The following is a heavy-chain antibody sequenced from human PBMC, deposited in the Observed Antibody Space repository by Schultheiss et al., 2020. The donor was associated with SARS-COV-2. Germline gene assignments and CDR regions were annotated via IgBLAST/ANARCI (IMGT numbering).Heavy chain of an antibody. CDR2: IYYSGST. J-gene: IGHJ6*03. Sequence: SETLSLTCNVSGDSISSYYWSWIRQPPGKGLEWIGYIYYSGSTNYNPSLKSRVTISVDTSKNQFSLKLSSVTAADTAVYYCARGYDFWSGYYYYYMDVWGKGTTVTVSS. CDR3: ARGYDFWSGYYYYYMDV. V-gene: IGHV4-59*12. D-gene: IGHD3-3*01. CDR1: GDSISSYY.